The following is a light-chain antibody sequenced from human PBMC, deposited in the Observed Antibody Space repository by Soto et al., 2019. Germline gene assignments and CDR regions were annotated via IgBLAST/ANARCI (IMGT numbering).Light chain of an antibody. Sequence: PWETATLSCRASQTVNSYLAWYQQKPGKAPRLLIYDASSRATGVPARFSGSGSGTDFTLNISSLEPEDFAVYYCQQRSNWPPSITCGQGTRLEIK. V-gene: IGKV3-11*01. CDR1: QTVNSY. CDR3: QQRSNWPPSIT. CDR2: DAS. J-gene: IGKJ5*01.